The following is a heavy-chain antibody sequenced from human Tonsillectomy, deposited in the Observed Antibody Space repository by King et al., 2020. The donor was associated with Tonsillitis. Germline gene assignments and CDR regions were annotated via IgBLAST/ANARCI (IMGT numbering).Heavy chain of an antibody. CDR1: GFTFSSYG. CDR2: ISYDGSNK. J-gene: IGHJ6*02. V-gene: IGHV3-30*18. D-gene: IGHD2/OR15-2a*01. CDR3: AKDLWQVVIVPYGMDV. Sequence: VQLVESGGGVVQPGRSLRLSCAASGFTFSSYGMHWVRQAPGKGLEWVAVISYDGSNKYYADSVKGRFTISRDNSKNTLYLQMNSLRAEDTAVYYCAKDLWQVVIVPYGMDVWGQGTTVTVSS.